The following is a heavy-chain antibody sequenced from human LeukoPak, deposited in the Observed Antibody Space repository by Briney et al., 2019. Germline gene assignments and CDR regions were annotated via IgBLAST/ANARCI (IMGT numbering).Heavy chain of an antibody. CDR3: ARDIGVLNYFDY. CDR2: INIGNGNT. D-gene: IGHD2-15*01. J-gene: IGHJ4*02. CDR1: GYTFTSHP. V-gene: IGHV1-3*04. Sequence: ASVKVSCKAFGYTFTSHPIHWVRQAPGQRLEWMGWINIGNGNTKYSQKLQDRVTFTRDTSANTAYMELSSLRSEDTAVYYCARDIGVLNYFDYWGQGTLVSVSS.